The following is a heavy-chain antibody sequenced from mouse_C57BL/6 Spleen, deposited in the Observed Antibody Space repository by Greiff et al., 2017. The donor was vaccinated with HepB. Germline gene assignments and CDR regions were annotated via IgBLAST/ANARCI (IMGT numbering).Heavy chain of an antibody. J-gene: IGHJ4*01. CDR3: ARTYYYYGSSYQMDY. Sequence: VQLQQPGAELVKPGASVKLSCKASGYTFTSYWMQWVKQRPGQGLEWIGEIDPSDSYTNYNQKFKGKATLTVDTSSSTAYMQLSSLTSEDSAVYYCARTYYYYGSSYQMDYWGQGTSVTVSS. CDR1: GYTFTSYW. CDR2: IDPSDSYT. V-gene: IGHV1-50*01. D-gene: IGHD1-1*01.